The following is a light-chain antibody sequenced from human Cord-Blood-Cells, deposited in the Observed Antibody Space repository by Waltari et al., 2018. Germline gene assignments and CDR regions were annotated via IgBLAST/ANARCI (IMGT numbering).Light chain of an antibody. J-gene: IGKJ1*01. CDR1: QSVLYSSNNKND. CDR2: WAS. CDR3: QQYYSTPQT. V-gene: IGKV4-1*01. Sequence: DIVMTQSPDSLAVSLGERATINCKSSQSVLYSSNNKNDLAWYQQKPGQPPKLLIYWASTRESGVPDRFSGSGSGTDFTLTINSLQAEDVAVYYCQQYYSTPQTFGQGTKVEIK.